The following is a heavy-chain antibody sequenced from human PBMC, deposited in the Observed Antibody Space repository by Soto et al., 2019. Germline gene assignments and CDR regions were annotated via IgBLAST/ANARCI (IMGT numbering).Heavy chain of an antibody. CDR1: GFTFSSYA. CDR3: AKEIYCSSTSCYGSLRITIFGVADY. Sequence: GGSLRLSCAASGFTFSSYAMSWVRQAPGKGLEWVSAISGSGGSTYYADYGKGRFTNSRDNSKNTLYLQMNSLKADDTAVYYCAKEIYCSSTSCYGSLRITIFGVADYWCQGTLVTVSS. V-gene: IGHV3-23*01. D-gene: IGHD2-2*01. CDR2: ISGSGGST. J-gene: IGHJ4*02.